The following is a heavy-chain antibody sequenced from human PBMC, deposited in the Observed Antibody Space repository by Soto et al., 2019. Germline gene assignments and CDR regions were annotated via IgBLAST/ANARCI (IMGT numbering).Heavy chain of an antibody. D-gene: IGHD2-15*01. CDR2: INHRGST. Sequence: SETLSLTCAVYGGSFSGHYWSWIRQYPGKGLEWIAEINHRGSTNYNPSLKSRVTMSVDTSKSQFSLQLSSVTAADTAIYYCAGLGMVAAHREFDPWGQGTLVTVSS. J-gene: IGHJ5*02. CDR1: GGSFSGHY. V-gene: IGHV4-34*01. CDR3: AGLGMVAAHREFDP.